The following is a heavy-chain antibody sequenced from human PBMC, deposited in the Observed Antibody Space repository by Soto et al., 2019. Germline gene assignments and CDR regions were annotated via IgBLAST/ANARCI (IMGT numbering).Heavy chain of an antibody. CDR1: GGSLSSSIYY. Sequence: SETLCLTCTVSGGSLSSSIYYWGWIRQPPGKGLEWIGSIYYSGSTYYNPSLKSRVTISVDTSKNQFSLKLSSVTAADTAVYYCARDIAAAAYYYYGMDVWGQGTTVTVSS. J-gene: IGHJ6*02. CDR3: ARDIAAAAYYYYGMDV. D-gene: IGHD6-13*01. CDR2: IYYSGST. V-gene: IGHV4-39*02.